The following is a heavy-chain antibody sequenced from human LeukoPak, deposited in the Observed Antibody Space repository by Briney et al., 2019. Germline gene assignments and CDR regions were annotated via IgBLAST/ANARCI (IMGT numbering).Heavy chain of an antibody. CDR3: VRDGPPRSPTSGWLDP. V-gene: IGHV3-7*01. J-gene: IGHJ5*02. CDR1: GFTFSSYS. D-gene: IGHD2-2*01. CDR2: IKQDGNEK. Sequence: GGSLRLSCAASGFTFSSYSMNWVRHAPGKGLEWVANIKQDGNEKHYMDSVKGRFTISRDDAKNSLYLQMSSLRAEDTAVYYCVRDGPPRSPTSGWLDPWGQGTLVTVSS.